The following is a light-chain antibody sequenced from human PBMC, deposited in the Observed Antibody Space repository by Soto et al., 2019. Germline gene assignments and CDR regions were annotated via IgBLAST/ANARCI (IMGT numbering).Light chain of an antibody. V-gene: IGKV3D-15*01. CDR3: QQYNSFRT. CDR2: GAS. Sequence: EIVMPQSTATLSVSPGEGVTLSCRASQSVSSNLAWYQQRPGQAPRLLIYGASNRATGIPDRFSDSGSGTDFTLTIGSLQSDDFATYYCQQYNSFRTFGQGTKVDI. CDR1: QSVSSN. J-gene: IGKJ1*01.